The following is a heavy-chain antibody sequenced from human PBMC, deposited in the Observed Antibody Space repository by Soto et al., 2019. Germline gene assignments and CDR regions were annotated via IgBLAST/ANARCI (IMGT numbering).Heavy chain of an antibody. D-gene: IGHD6-13*01. CDR2: INAGNGNT. Sequence: ASVKVSCKASGYTFTSYAMHWVRQAPGQRLGWMGWINAGNGNTKYSQKFQGRVTITRDTSASTAYMELSSLRSEDTAVYYCARSIAAAGMGTIYYFDYWGQGTLVTVSS. J-gene: IGHJ4*02. V-gene: IGHV1-3*01. CDR3: ARSIAAAGMGTIYYFDY. CDR1: GYTFTSYA.